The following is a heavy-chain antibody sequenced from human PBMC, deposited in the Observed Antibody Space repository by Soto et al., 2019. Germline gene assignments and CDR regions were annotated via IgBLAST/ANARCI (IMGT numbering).Heavy chain of an antibody. D-gene: IGHD2-15*01. CDR3: ARGDLVGGNTYYYYGMDV. V-gene: IGHV3-74*01. CDR2: INSDGSST. Sequence: GGSLRLSCAASGFTFSIYCMHWVLQAPWKGLVWVSRINSDGSSTSYADSVKGRFTISRDNAKNTLYLQMNSLRAEDTAVYYCARGDLVGGNTYYYYGMDVWGQGTTVTVSS. J-gene: IGHJ6*02. CDR1: GFTFSIYC.